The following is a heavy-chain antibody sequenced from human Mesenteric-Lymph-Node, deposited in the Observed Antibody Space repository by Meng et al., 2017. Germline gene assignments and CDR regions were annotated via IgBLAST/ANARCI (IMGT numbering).Heavy chain of an antibody. CDR2: ISGSGGST. D-gene: IGHD3-22*01. CDR1: GFDFSSYA. V-gene: IGHV3-23*01. CDR3: ARDKLTDPYYYDSSGYYYANWFDP. J-gene: IGHJ5*02. Sequence: GESLKISCAASGFDFSSYAMSWVRQAPGKGLEWVSAISGSGGSTYYADSVKGRFTISRDNSKNTLYLQMNSLRAEDTAVYYCARDKLTDPYYYDSSGYYYANWFDPWGQGTLVTVSS.